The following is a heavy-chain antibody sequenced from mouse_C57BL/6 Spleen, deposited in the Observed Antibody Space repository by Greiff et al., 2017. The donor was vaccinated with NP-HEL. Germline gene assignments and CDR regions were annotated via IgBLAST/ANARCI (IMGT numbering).Heavy chain of an antibody. CDR1: GYTFTSYW. V-gene: IGHV1-64*01. Sequence: QVQLQQPGAELVKPGASVKLSCKASGYTFTSYWMHWVKQRPGQGLEWIGMIHPNSGSTNYNEKFKSKATLTVDKSSSTAYMQLSSLTSEDSAVYYCAREGATGRGFAYWGQGTLVTVSA. J-gene: IGHJ3*01. CDR2: IHPNSGST. D-gene: IGHD4-1*02. CDR3: AREGATGRGFAY.